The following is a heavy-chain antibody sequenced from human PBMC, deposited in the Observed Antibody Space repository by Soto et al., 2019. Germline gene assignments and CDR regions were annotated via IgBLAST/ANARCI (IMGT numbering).Heavy chain of an antibody. CDR1: GGSFSGYY. CDR2: INHRGST. CDR3: ARDGFCTSTTCRVGNWFDP. D-gene: IGHD2-2*01. J-gene: IGHJ5*02. V-gene: IGHV4-34*01. Sequence: QVQLQQWGAGLLKPSETLSLTCVVYGGSFSGYYWSWIRQSPGKGLEWIGGINHRGSTNYNPSLESRVTISVDTSKNQFSLKLPSVTAADTAMYYCARDGFCTSTTCRVGNWFDPWGLGTLVTVSS.